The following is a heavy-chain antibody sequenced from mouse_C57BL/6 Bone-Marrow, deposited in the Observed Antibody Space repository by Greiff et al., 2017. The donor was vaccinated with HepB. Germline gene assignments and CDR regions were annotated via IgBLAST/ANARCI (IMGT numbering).Heavy chain of an antibody. CDR3: VRRGDGYYWYFDV. V-gene: IGHV10-1*01. D-gene: IGHD2-3*01. CDR1: GFSFNTYA. J-gene: IGHJ1*03. CDR2: IRSKSNNYAT. Sequence: EVQVVESGGGLVQPKGSLKLSCAASGFSFNTYAMNWVRQAPGKGLEWVARIRSKSNNYATYYADSVKDRFTISRDDSESMLYLQMNNLKTEDTAMYYCVRRGDGYYWYFDVWGTGTTVTVSS.